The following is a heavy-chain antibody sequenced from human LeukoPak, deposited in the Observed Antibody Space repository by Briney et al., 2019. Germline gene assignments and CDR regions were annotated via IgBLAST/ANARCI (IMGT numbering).Heavy chain of an antibody. V-gene: IGHV3-23*01. CDR3: TKGDGGWYPIDY. CDR2: INENAANT. J-gene: IGHJ4*02. CDR1: GFTFGDYG. Sequence: GASLRLSCAASGFTFGDYGMSWVRQAPGKGLEWVSTINENAANTHYADSVKGRFTISRDNSKNTLVLQMNSLRADDTALYYCTKGDGGWYPIDYWGQGTLVIVPS. D-gene: IGHD6-19*01.